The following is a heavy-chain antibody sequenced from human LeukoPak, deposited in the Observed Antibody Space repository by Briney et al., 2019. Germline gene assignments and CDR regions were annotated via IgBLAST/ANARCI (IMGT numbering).Heavy chain of an antibody. D-gene: IGHD1-26*01. V-gene: IGHV3-7*01. J-gene: IGHJ4*02. CDR1: GFTFSSYW. CDR2: IKQDGSEK. Sequence: GGSLRLSCEVSGFTFSSYWMSWVRQAPGKGLEWVANIKQDGSEKYYVDSVKGRFTISRDNAKNSLYLQMNSLRAEDTAVCYCARDSRVVGATSSKYWGQGTLVTVSS. CDR3: ARDSRVVGATSSKY.